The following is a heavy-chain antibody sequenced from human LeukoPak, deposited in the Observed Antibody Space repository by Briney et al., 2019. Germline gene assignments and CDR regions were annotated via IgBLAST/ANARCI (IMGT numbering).Heavy chain of an antibody. D-gene: IGHD6-13*01. CDR3: ARGDIPGSSWKYYFDY. CDR2: IYSGGST. J-gene: IGHJ4*02. CDR1: GFTVSSNY. Sequence: GGSLRLSCAASGFTVSSNYMSWVRQAPGKGLEWVSVIYSGGSTYYADSVKGRFTISRDNSKNTLYLQMNSLRAEDTAVYYCARGDIPGSSWKYYFDYWGQGTLVTVSS. V-gene: IGHV3-66*01.